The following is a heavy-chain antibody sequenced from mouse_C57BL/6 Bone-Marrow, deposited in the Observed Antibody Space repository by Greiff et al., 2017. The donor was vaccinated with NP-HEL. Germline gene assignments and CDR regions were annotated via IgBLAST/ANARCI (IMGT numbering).Heavy chain of an antibody. J-gene: IGHJ3*01. CDR1: GYTFTDYY. Sequence: EVQLQESGPVLVKPGASVKMSCKASGYTFTDYYMNWVKQSHGKSLEWIGVINPYNGGTSYNQKFKGKATLTVDKSSSTAYMELNSLTSEDSAVYYCAIRSYYDYEWFAYWGQGTLVTVSA. CDR2: INPYNGGT. V-gene: IGHV1-19*01. D-gene: IGHD2-4*01. CDR3: AIRSYYDYEWFAY.